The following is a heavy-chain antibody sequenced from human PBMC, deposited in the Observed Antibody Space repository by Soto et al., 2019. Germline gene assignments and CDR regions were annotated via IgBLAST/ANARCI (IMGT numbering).Heavy chain of an antibody. CDR1: GFTCSRYG. V-gene: IGHV3-33*01. J-gene: IGHJ4*02. Sequence: GGSLRLSCAAAGFTCSRYGMHWVRQAPGKGLEWVAVIWYDGSNKYYADSVKGRFTISRDNSKNTLYLQMNSLRAEDTAVYYCARDGEGFDYWGQGTLVTVSS. D-gene: IGHD3-3*01. CDR3: ARDGEGFDY. CDR2: IWYDGSNK.